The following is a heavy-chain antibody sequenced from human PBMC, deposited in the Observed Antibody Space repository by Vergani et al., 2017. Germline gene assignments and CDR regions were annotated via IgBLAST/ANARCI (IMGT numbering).Heavy chain of an antibody. CDR2: IDPSDSYT. CDR3: ASSGGYGPYYYYGMDV. D-gene: IGHD5-12*01. Sequence: EVQLVQSGAEVKKPGESLRISCKGSGYSFTSYWNSWVRQMPGKCLEWMGRIDPSDSYTNYSPSFQGHVTISADKSSSTAYLQWSSLKASDTAMYYCASSGGYGPYYYYGMDVWGQGTTVTVSS. J-gene: IGHJ6*02. V-gene: IGHV5-10-1*03. CDR1: GYSFTSYW.